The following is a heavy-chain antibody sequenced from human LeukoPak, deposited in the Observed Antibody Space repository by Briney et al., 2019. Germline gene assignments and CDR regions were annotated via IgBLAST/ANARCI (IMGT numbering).Heavy chain of an antibody. CDR3: ARADNGSGSYAFDI. D-gene: IGHD3-10*01. V-gene: IGHV3-33*08. J-gene: IGHJ3*02. CDR2: IWHGQKKE. CDR1: GFTFSKYG. Sequence: GTSLRLSCAASGFTFSKYGMHWARQAPGKGLEWVAVIWHGQKKEYYADSVKGRFTISRDNSKNTLDLQMRSLRAEDTAVYYCARADNGSGSYAFDIWGQGTRVTVSS.